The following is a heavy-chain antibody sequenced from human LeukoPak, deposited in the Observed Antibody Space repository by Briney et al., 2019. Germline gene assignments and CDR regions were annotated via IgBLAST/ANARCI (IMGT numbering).Heavy chain of an antibody. V-gene: IGHV4-34*01. J-gene: IGHJ4*02. CDR2: ISHSGGT. CDR3: ARGSNSVAY. Sequence: KPSETLSLTCAVYGGSFSDSYWSWIRQPPGEGLEWVGEISHSGGTNYNPSLKSRVTISVDTSKNQFSLNLSSVTAADTAVYYCARGSNSVAYWGQGTLVTVSS. D-gene: IGHD4-23*01. CDR1: GGSFSDSY.